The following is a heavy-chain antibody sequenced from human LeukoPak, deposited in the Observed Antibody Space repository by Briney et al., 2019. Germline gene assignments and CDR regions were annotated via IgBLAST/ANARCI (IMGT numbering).Heavy chain of an antibody. V-gene: IGHV1-69*02. CDR3: VRSGYYYDWFDP. Sequence: SVTVSCKAPGGVFTDYSISWVRQAPGQGLEWMGRIIPILNQANYAQKFQDRVTFTADKSTTTASMELSSLQSEDTAVYLCVRSGYYYDWFDPWGQGTLVTVSS. CDR1: GGVFTDYS. CDR2: IIPILNQA. J-gene: IGHJ5*02. D-gene: IGHD5-12*01.